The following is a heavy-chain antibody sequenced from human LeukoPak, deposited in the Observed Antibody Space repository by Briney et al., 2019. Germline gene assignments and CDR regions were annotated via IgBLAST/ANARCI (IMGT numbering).Heavy chain of an antibody. V-gene: IGHV4-39*01. CDR3: ARRGSTVTTPDF. CDR2: IYYSGNT. CDR1: GGSISSSTYY. J-gene: IGHJ4*02. D-gene: IGHD4-17*01. Sequence: SETLSLTCTVSGGSISSSTYYWGWIRQPPGKGLEWIGNIYYSGNTYYNPSLKSRVTISVDTSKNQFSLELISVTAADTAVYYCARRGSTVTTPDFWGQGALVTVSS.